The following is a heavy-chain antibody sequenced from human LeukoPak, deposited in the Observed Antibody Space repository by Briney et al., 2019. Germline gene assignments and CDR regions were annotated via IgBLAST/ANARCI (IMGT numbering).Heavy chain of an antibody. D-gene: IGHD3-22*01. CDR2: IRYDGGNK. J-gene: IGHJ4*02. CDR1: GFTFSSYG. Sequence: GGSLRLSCAASGFTFSSYGMHWVRQAPGKGLEWVAFIRYDGGNKYYADSVKGRFTISRDNAKNSLYLQMNSLRAEDTAVYYCARVEIDSSGYYYRTQNFDYWGQGTLVTVSS. V-gene: IGHV3-30*02. CDR3: ARVEIDSSGYYYRTQNFDY.